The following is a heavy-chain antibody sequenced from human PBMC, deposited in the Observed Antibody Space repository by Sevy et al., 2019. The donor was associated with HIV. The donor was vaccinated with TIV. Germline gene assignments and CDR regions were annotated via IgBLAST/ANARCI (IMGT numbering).Heavy chain of an antibody. CDR2: ISNSGTTI. J-gene: IGHJ4*02. Sequence: GGCLRLSCAASGFSFSSYEMNWVRQAPGKGLEWVSYISNSGTTISYSDSVRGRFTIPRDNARNLLYLQMNSLRAEDTAVYYCARDLPPSATTVAHFDCWGQGTLVTVSS. CDR1: GFSFSSYE. D-gene: IGHD4-17*01. V-gene: IGHV3-48*03. CDR3: ARDLPPSATTVAHFDC.